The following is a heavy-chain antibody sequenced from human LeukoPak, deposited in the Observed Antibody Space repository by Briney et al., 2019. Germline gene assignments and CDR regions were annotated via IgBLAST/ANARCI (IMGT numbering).Heavy chain of an antibody. J-gene: IGHJ4*02. D-gene: IGHD4/OR15-4a*01. CDR2: INPNSGDT. CDR1: GYTFTGYY. CDR3: ARDILYGATDY. Sequence: SVNVSCKASGYTFTGYYMHWVRQAPGQGLEWMGWINPNSGDTNYAQKFQGRVTMTRDTSISTAYMEPSRLRSDDTAVYYCARDILYGATDYWGQGTLVTASS. V-gene: IGHV1-2*02.